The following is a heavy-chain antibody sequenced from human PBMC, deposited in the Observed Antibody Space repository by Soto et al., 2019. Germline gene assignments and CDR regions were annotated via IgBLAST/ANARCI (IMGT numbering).Heavy chain of an antibody. V-gene: IGHV3-48*01. D-gene: IGHD1-26*01. CDR2: ISSSSNTI. CDR1: GFTFSGYS. Sequence: PGGSLRPPCAASGFTFSGYSMNWGRQAPGKGLEWVSYISSSSNTIYYADSVKGRFTISRDNAKNTLYLQMNSLRAEDSAVYYCAREIVGARDLDYWGQGTLVTVSS. J-gene: IGHJ4*02. CDR3: AREIVGARDLDY.